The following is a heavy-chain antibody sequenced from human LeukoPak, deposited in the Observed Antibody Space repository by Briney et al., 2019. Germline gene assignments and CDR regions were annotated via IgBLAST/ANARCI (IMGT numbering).Heavy chain of an antibody. Sequence: SETLSLTCTVSGASISSGGYFWSWIRQRPGTGLERIGYIFNSGSTHYSPSLKSRLIISLDTSKNQFSLKLTSVTAADTAVYYCARDRGPRYGMDVWGQGTTVIVSS. V-gene: IGHV4-31*03. CDR1: GASISSGGYF. CDR2: IFNSGST. J-gene: IGHJ6*02. D-gene: IGHD5-24*01. CDR3: ARDRGPRYGMDV.